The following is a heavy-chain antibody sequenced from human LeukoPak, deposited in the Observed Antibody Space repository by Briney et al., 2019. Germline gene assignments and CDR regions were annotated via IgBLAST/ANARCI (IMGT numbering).Heavy chain of an antibody. CDR2: INPRGGST. CDR3: ARRDCVGDCYSNWFDP. V-gene: IGHV1-46*01. J-gene: IGHJ5*02. CDR1: GDIFSNYA. Sequence: ASVKVSCKASGDIFSNYAISWVRQAPGQGLEWMGIINPRGGSTGYAQKFQGRITMTTDMSTRTVYMELSSLESEDTAVYYCARRDCVGDCYSNWFDPWGQGTLVTVSS. D-gene: IGHD2-21*02.